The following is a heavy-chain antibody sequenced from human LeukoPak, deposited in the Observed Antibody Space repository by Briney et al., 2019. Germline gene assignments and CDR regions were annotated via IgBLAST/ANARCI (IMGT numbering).Heavy chain of an antibody. Sequence: GASLRLSCAASGFTFSNYAMSWVRQAPGKGLEWVSAITGSGGNTYCADSVKGRFTISRDNSKNTVFLQMNSLRAEDTAVYYCAKWGDYDVLTGYYVSDYWGQGTLVTVSS. J-gene: IGHJ4*02. CDR2: ITGSGGNT. CDR3: AKWGDYDVLTGYYVSDY. D-gene: IGHD3-9*01. V-gene: IGHV3-23*01. CDR1: GFTFSNYA.